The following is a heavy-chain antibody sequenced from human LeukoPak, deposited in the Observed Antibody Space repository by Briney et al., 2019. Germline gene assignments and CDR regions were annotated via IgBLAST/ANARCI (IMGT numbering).Heavy chain of an antibody. CDR3: ARDSIAVAGFDY. CDR1: GFTFSSYA. Sequence: GGPLRLSCAASGFTFSSYAMHWVRRAPGKGLEWVAVISYDGSNKYYADSVKGRFTISRDNSKNTLYLQMNSLRAEDTAVYYCARDSIAVAGFDYWGQGTLVTVSS. CDR2: ISYDGSNK. D-gene: IGHD6-19*01. V-gene: IGHV3-30-3*01. J-gene: IGHJ4*02.